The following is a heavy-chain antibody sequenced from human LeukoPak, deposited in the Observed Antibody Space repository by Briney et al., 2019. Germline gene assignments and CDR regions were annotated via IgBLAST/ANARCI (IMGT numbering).Heavy chain of an antibody. Sequence: SETLSLTCTVSGGSITGSSDYWGWIRQPPGKGLEWIGSIYYSGTPYYNPSLKSRVTISLDTSKNQFSLKLSSVTAADTAVYYCARVWFGDPSGAFDIWGQGTMVTVSS. CDR3: ARVWFGDPSGAFDI. CDR1: GGSITGSSDY. D-gene: IGHD3-10*01. CDR2: IYYSGTP. V-gene: IGHV4-39*07. J-gene: IGHJ3*02.